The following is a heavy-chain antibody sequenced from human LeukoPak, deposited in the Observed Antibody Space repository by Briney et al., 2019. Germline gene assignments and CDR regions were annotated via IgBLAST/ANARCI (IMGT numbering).Heavy chain of an antibody. CDR3: AKGIVSGLYYYDSSGYLSDHAFDI. D-gene: IGHD3-22*01. CDR2: ISWNSGSI. J-gene: IGHJ3*02. Sequence: GGSLRLSCAASGFTFDDYAMHWVRQAPGKGLEWVSGISWNSGSIGYADSVKGRFTISRDNAKNSLYLQMNSLRAEDTALYYCAKGIVSGLYYYDSSGYLSDHAFDIWGQGTMVTVSS. V-gene: IGHV3-9*01. CDR1: GFTFDDYA.